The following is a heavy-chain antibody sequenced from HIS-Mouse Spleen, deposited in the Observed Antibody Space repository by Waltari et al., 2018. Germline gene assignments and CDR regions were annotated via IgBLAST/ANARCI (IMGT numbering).Heavy chain of an antibody. V-gene: IGHV4-39*07. CDR3: AREIPYSSSWYDWYFDL. CDR1: GGSISSSSYY. J-gene: IGHJ2*01. D-gene: IGHD6-13*01. Sequence: QLQLQELGPGLVKPSETLSLTCTFSGGSISSSSYYWGWIRQPPGKGLEWIGSIYYSGSTYYNPSLKSRVTISVDTSKNQFSLKLSSVTAADTAVYYCAREIPYSSSWYDWYFDLWGRGTLVTVSS. CDR2: IYYSGST.